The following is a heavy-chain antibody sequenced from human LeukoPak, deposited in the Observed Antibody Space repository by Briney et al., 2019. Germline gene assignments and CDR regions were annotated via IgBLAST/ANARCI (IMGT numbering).Heavy chain of an antibody. J-gene: IGHJ5*02. CDR3: ARARVVPAAIHWFDP. Sequence: GGSLRLSCAASGLTFSSYGMHWVRQAPGKGLEWVAVIWYDGSNKYYADSVKGRFTISRDNSKNTLYLQMNSLRAEDTAVYYCARARVVPAAIHWFDPWGQGTLVTVSS. D-gene: IGHD2-2*01. CDR1: GLTFSSYG. V-gene: IGHV3-33*01. CDR2: IWYDGSNK.